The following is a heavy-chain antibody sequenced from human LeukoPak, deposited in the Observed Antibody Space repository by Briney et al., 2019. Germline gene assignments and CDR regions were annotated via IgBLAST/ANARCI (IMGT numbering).Heavy chain of an antibody. Sequence: GGSLRLSCAASGFTVSSNYMSWVRQAPGKGLEWVSVIYSGGSTYYADSVKGRFTISRDNSKNTLYLQMNSLRAEDTAVYYCARDPGGYYYDSSSYRWGQGTLVTVSS. D-gene: IGHD3-22*01. CDR3: ARDPGGYYYDSSSYR. CDR2: IYSGGST. V-gene: IGHV3-66*02. J-gene: IGHJ4*02. CDR1: GFTVSSNY.